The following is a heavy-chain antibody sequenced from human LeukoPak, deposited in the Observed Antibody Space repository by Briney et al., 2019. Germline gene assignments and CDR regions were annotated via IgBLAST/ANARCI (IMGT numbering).Heavy chain of an antibody. J-gene: IGHJ6*04. CDR1: GFTFSNYW. V-gene: IGHV3-7*01. D-gene: IGHD3-10*02. CDR3: AELGITMIGGV. CDR2: IKHNESEK. Sequence: GGSLRLSCTASGFTFSNYWMTWVRQAPGKGLEWVANIKHNESEKYYVDSVKGRFTISRDNAKNSLYLQMNSLRAEDTAVYYCAELGITMIGGVWGKGTTVTISS.